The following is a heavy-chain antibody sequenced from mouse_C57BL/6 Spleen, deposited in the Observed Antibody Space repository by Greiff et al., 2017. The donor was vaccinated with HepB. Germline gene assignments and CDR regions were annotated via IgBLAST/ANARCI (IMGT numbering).Heavy chain of an antibody. D-gene: IGHD2-14*01. CDR3: ASSRSTCTFDF. Sequence: VQLVESGPELVKPGASVKISCKASGYAFSSSWMNWVKQRPGKGLEWIGRIYPGDGDTNYNGKFKGKATLTADKSSSTAYMQLSSLPSEDSAVYFCASSRSTCTFDFWGPGTTLTVSS. J-gene: IGHJ2*01. CDR2: IYPGDGDT. V-gene: IGHV1-82*01. CDR1: GYAFSSSW.